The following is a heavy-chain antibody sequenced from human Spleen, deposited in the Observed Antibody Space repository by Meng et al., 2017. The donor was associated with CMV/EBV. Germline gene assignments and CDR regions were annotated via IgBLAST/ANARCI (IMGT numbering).Heavy chain of an antibody. CDR1: ESAFSGYD. V-gene: IGHV3-13*01. J-gene: IGHJ3*01. Sequence: CESSESAFSGYDMHWVRQVLGKGLEWVSAMGPAGDTYYADSVKGRFTISREHGKHPFFLQMNSLRAGDTALYYCARGGLDAYDLWGQGTMVTVSS. D-gene: IGHD3-10*01. CDR3: ARGGLDAYDL. CDR2: MGPAGDT.